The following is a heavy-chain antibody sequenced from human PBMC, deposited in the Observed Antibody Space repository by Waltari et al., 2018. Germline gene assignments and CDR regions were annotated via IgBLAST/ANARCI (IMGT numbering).Heavy chain of an antibody. CDR2: IYYTGST. V-gene: IGHV4-59*01. CDR3: ARGGGGDWEWFDP. D-gene: IGHD2-21*02. CDR1: GGSMSSFY. J-gene: IGHJ5*02. Sequence: QVQLQESGPRLLMPSETLSLIRTVSGGSMSSFYWSWVRQPPGKGLDWIGYIYYTGSTNFNPSLKSRVTMSVDTSKNQFSLKLSSVTAADTAFYYCARGGGGDWEWFDPWGQGTLVTVSS.